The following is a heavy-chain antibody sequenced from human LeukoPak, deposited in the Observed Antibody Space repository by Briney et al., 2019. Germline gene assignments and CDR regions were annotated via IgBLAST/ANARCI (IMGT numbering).Heavy chain of an antibody. CDR1: GFTFSSYA. V-gene: IGHV3-23*01. Sequence: TGGSLRLSCAASGFTFSSYAMSWVRQAPGKGLEWVSAISGSGGSTYYADSVKGRFTISRDNSKNTLYLQMNSLRAEDTAVYYCAKAVGSSWYQDGFDPWGQGTLVTVSS. J-gene: IGHJ5*02. CDR2: ISGSGGST. D-gene: IGHD6-13*01. CDR3: AKAVGSSWYQDGFDP.